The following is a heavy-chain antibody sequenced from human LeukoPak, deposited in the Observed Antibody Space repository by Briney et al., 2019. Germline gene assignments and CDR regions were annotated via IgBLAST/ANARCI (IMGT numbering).Heavy chain of an antibody. V-gene: IGHV3-15*01. D-gene: IGHD3-9*01. CDR1: GFTFSNAW. J-gene: IGHJ4*02. CDR3: TTDSPAYDILTGYYNFDY. Sequence: GGSLRLSCAASGFTFSNAWMSWVRQAPGKGLEWVGRIKSKTDGGTTDYAAPVKGRFTISRDDSKNTLYLQMNSLKTEDTAVYYCTTDSPAYDILTGYYNFDYWGQGTLVTVSS. CDR2: IKSKTDGGTT.